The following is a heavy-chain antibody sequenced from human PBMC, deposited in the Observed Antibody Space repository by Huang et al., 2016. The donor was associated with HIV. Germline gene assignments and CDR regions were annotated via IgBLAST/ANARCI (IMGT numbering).Heavy chain of an antibody. J-gene: IGHJ1*01. Sequence: EVHLADSGGGLVRPGGSLRLSCVASGLTFSTFWMHWVRQVPGQGLVWLSKIDSDGGSTNYADSVKGRFTISRDNAKNRLYLQMNNLRGEDTAMYYCVSGFRSFHHWGQGTLVTVSS. CDR2: IDSDGGST. CDR3: VSGFRSFHH. D-gene: IGHD3-10*01. V-gene: IGHV3-74*02. CDR1: GLTFSTFW.